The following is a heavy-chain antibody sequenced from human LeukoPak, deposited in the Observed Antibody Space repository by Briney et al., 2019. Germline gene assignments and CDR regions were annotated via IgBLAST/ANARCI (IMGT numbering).Heavy chain of an antibody. D-gene: IGHD2-21*02. Sequence: SETLSLTCAVYGGSFIGFHWNWIRQPPGKGLEWIGDINHSGSTNYNPSLTSRVTISVDPSKNQFSLNLSSVTAADTAVYYCARGGDHGDYFDYWGQGTLVTVSS. CDR2: INHSGST. J-gene: IGHJ4*02. CDR1: GGSFIGFH. CDR3: ARGGDHGDYFDY. V-gene: IGHV4-34*01.